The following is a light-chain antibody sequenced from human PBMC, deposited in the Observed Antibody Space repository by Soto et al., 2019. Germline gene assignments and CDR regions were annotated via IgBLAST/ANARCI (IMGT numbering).Light chain of an antibody. CDR3: TSYTSTSTLYV. Sequence: QSALTQPASVSGSPGQSITISCTGTSSDIGGYTYVSWYQQHPGKAPKLMIHDVSNRPSGVSNRFSGSKSGNTASLTISGLQDEDEADYYCTSYTSTSTLYVFVTGTKLTV. J-gene: IGLJ1*01. CDR1: SSDIGGYTY. V-gene: IGLV2-14*03. CDR2: DVS.